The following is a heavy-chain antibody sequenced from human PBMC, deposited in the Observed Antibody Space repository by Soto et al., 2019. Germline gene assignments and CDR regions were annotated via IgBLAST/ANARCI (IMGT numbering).Heavy chain of an antibody. D-gene: IGHD2-2*02. V-gene: IGHV1-18*01. J-gene: IGHJ3*01. CDR2: ISAYKGDT. CDR3: ARVKVPAAILGAFDL. CDR1: GYTFTNYG. Sequence: ASVKVSCKASGYTFTNYGISWVRQAPGQGLEWMGWISAYKGDTNSAAIFQDRVTMTTDTSTRTAYMELRSLKSDDTAVYYCARVKVPAAILGAFDLWGQGTLVTVSS.